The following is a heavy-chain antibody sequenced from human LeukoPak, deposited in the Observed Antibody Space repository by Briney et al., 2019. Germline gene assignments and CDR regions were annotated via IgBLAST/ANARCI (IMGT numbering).Heavy chain of an antibody. CDR3: AYSSLST. CDR2: IHSDGINK. Sequence: GGALRLSCAASGVTFSSHAMHCVRQAPGKGLEGVAFIHSDGINKYYPDSVKGRFTISRDNSKNTLYLQMNSLRAEDTAVYYCAYSSLSTWGQGTLVTVSS. CDR1: GVTFSSHA. D-gene: IGHD6-19*01. J-gene: IGHJ4*02. V-gene: IGHV3-30*02.